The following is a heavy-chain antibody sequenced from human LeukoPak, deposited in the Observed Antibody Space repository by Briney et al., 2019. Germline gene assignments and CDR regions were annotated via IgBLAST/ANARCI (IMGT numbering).Heavy chain of an antibody. V-gene: IGHV3-30*02. J-gene: IGHJ4*02. CDR3: AKDMGEYTIFDY. Sequence: PGGSLRLSCAASGFTFSSYGMHWVRQAPGKGLEWVAFIRYDGSNKYYADSVKGRFTISRDNSKKTLYLQMNSLRAEDTAVYYCAKDMGEYTIFDYWGQGTLVTVSS. CDR1: GFTFSSYG. CDR2: IRYDGSNK. D-gene: IGHD3-16*01.